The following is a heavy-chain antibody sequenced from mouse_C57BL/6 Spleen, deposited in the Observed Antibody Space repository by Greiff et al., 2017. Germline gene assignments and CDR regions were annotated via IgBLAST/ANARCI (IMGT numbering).Heavy chain of an antibody. V-gene: IGHV5-17*01. D-gene: IGHD1-1*01. CDR1: GFTFSDYG. CDR3: ASDYSGSSPSDV. Sequence: EVQLVESGGGLVTPGGSLKLSCAASGFTFSDYGMHWVRQAPEKGLEWVAYISSGSSTIYYADTVKGRFTISRDNAKNTLFLQMTSLRSEDTAMYYCASDYSGSSPSDVWGTGTTVTVSS. J-gene: IGHJ1*03. CDR2: ISSGSSTI.